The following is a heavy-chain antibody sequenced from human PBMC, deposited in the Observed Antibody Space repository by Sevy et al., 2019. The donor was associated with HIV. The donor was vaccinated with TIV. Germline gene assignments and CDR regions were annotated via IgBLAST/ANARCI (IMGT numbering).Heavy chain of an antibody. CDR2: FDPEDGET. Sequence: ASVKVSCKVSGYTLTGLSMHWVRQAPGKGLEWMGSFDPEDGETIYAQNFQGRVTMTEDTSTDTAYMELSSLRSEDTAVYFCATTEDYYDSSGCPFDYWGQGTLVTVSS. J-gene: IGHJ4*02. CDR1: GYTLTGLS. V-gene: IGHV1-24*01. D-gene: IGHD3-22*01. CDR3: ATTEDYYDSSGCPFDY.